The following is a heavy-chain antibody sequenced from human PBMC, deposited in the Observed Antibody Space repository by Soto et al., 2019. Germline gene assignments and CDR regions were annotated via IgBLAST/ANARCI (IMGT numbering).Heavy chain of an antibody. V-gene: IGHV4-34*01. CDR3: ARSGDRWNAFDL. CDR2: INHSGST. D-gene: IGHD5-12*01. Sequence: QVQLQQWGAGLLKPSETLSLTCAVYGGSFSGYYWSWIRQPPGKGLEWIGEINHSGSTNYNPSLKSRVTLSVATSKNHFALKLSSVTAADTAVYYCARSGDRWNAFDLWGQGTMATLSS. J-gene: IGHJ3*01. CDR1: GGSFSGYY.